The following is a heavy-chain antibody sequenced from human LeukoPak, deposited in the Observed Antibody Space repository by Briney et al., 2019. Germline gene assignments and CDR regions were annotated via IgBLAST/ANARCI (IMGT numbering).Heavy chain of an antibody. Sequence: ASVKVSCKASGYTFTDYYMHWVRQAPGPGLEWMGWINPYSGDTNYAQKFQGRVTMTRDTSISTAYMELSRLRSDDTALYYCARSSYESSLRIDDFWGQGTLVTDSS. J-gene: IGHJ4*02. CDR1: GYTFTDYY. D-gene: IGHD3-22*01. CDR3: ARSSYESSLRIDDF. V-gene: IGHV1-2*02. CDR2: INPYSGDT.